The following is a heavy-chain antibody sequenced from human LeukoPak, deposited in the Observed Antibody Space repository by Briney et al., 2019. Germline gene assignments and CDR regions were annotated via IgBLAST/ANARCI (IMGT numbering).Heavy chain of an antibody. J-gene: IGHJ6*02. Sequence: GGSLRLSCVASGFTFDDYAMHWVRRAPGKGLEWVSLISGDGDSTYYADSVKGRFTIYRDNSKDSLYLQMNSLRTEDTALYYCAKDIMFDILTGSSDRGFYYYGMDVWGQGTTVTVSS. V-gene: IGHV3-43*02. CDR3: AKDIMFDILTGSSDRGFYYYGMDV. D-gene: IGHD3-9*01. CDR2: ISGDGDST. CDR1: GFTFDDYA.